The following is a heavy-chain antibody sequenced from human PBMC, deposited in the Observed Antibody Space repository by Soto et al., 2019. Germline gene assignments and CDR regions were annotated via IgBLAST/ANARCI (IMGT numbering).Heavy chain of an antibody. J-gene: IGHJ6*01. D-gene: IGHD2-2*01. V-gene: IGHV1-69*13. CDR2: IIPIFGTA. CDR1: GGTFSSYA. Sequence: SVKVSCKASGGTFSSYAISWVRQAPGQGLEWMGGIIPIFGTANYAQKFQGRVTITADESTSTAYMELSSLRSEDTAVYYCARRTVVVPAAMSDSSYYYGMDVWGQGTTVTVSS. CDR3: ARRTVVVPAAMSDSSYYYGMDV.